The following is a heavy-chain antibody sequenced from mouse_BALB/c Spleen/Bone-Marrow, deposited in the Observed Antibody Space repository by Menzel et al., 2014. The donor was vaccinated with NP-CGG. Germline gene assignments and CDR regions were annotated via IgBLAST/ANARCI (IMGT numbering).Heavy chain of an antibody. CDR1: GYTFSSYW. V-gene: IGHV1-9*01. CDR3: AREDYYGSSYGDY. CDR2: ILPGSGST. Sequence: QVQLQQSGAELMKPGASVKISCMATGYTFSSYWIEWVKQRPGHGLEWIGEILPGSGSTNYNEKFKGKATFTADTSSNTAYMQLSSLTSEDSAVYYCAREDYYGSSYGDYWGQGTTLTVSS. J-gene: IGHJ2*01. D-gene: IGHD1-1*01.